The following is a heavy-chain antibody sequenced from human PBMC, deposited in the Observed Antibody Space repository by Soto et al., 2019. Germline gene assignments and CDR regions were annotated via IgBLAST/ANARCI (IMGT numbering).Heavy chain of an antibody. Sequence: SETLSLTCAVYGGSFSGYYWSWIRQPPGKGLEWIGEINHSGSTNYNPSLKSRVTISVDTSKNQFSLKLSSVTAADTAVYYCARESRLYYCGSGSRNWFDPWGQGTLVTVSS. V-gene: IGHV4-34*01. CDR1: GGSFSGYY. D-gene: IGHD3-10*01. CDR2: INHSGST. CDR3: ARESRLYYCGSGSRNWFDP. J-gene: IGHJ5*02.